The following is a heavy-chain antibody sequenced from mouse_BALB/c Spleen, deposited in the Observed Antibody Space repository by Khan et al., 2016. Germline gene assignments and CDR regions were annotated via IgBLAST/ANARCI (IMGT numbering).Heavy chain of an antibody. V-gene: IGHV1-7*01. CDR2: INPSTGYT. CDR3: ARSGDYGCRDY. Sequence: QVQLQQPGAELAKPGASVKMSCKASGYTFTSYWMHWVKQRPGQGLEWIGYINPSTGYTEYNQKFKDKATLTADKSSSTAYMQLSSLTSEDSAVYDCARSGDYGCRDYWGQGTTLTVSS. J-gene: IGHJ2*01. CDR1: GYTFTSYW. D-gene: IGHD1-1*01.